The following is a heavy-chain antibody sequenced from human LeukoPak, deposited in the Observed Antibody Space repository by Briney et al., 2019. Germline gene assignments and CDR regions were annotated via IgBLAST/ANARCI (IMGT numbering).Heavy chain of an antibody. CDR3: ARNGVGEYQLRLYYMDV. J-gene: IGHJ6*03. Sequence: SVKVSCKASGGTFSSYAISWVRQAPGQGLEWMGGIIPIFGTANYAQKFQGRVTITTDESTSTAYMELSSLRSEDTAVYYCARNGVGEYQLRLYYMDVWGKGATVTVSS. D-gene: IGHD2-2*01. V-gene: IGHV1-69*05. CDR1: GGTFSSYA. CDR2: IIPIFGTA.